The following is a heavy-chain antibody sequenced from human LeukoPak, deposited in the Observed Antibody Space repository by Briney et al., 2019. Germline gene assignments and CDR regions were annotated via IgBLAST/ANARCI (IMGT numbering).Heavy chain of an antibody. CDR3: ARHETSSSWTSSFDY. Sequence: PSETLSLTCTVSGGSISSGSYYWSWIRQPAGKGLEWIGRIYTSGSTNYNPSLKSRVTISVDTSKNQFSLKLSSVTAADTAVYYCARHETSSSWTSSFDYWGQGTLVTASS. D-gene: IGHD6-13*01. CDR2: IYTSGST. J-gene: IGHJ4*02. V-gene: IGHV4-61*02. CDR1: GGSISSGSYY.